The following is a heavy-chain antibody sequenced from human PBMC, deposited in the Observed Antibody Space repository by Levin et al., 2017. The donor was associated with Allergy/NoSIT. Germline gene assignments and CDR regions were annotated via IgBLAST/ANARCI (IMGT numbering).Heavy chain of an antibody. D-gene: IGHD5-24*01. Sequence: GGSLRLSCAASGFTFDDYAMHWVRQAPGKGLEWVSGISWNSGSTGYADSVKGRFTISRDNAKNSLYLQMNSLRAEDTALYYCAKATGRDGYLFDYWGQGTLVTVSS. J-gene: IGHJ4*02. CDR2: ISWNSGST. V-gene: IGHV3-9*01. CDR3: AKATGRDGYLFDY. CDR1: GFTFDDYA.